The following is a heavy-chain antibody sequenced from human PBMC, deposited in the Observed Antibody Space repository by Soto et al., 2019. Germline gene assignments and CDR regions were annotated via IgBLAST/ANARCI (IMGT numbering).Heavy chain of an antibody. V-gene: IGHV4-34*01. D-gene: IGHD2-2*02. J-gene: IGHJ6*02. CDR1: GGYFSGYY. Sequence: SETLSLTCAVYGGYFSGYYWSWIRQPPGKGLEWIGEINHSGSTNYNPSLKSRVTISVDTSKNQFSLKLGSVTAADTAVYYCARRACSSTSCYMDYYYYYGMDVWGQGTTVTVSS. CDR2: INHSGST. CDR3: ARRACSSTSCYMDYYYYYGMDV.